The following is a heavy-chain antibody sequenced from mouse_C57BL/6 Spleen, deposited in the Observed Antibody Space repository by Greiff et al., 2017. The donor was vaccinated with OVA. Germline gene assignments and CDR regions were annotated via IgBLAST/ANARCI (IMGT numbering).Heavy chain of an antibody. J-gene: IGHJ2*01. CDR1: GYTFTSYW. CDR3: ARRGDYGGHFDY. CDR2: IDPSDSYT. Sequence: QVQLQQPGAELVMPGASVKLSCKASGYTFTSYWMHWVKQRPGQGLEWIGEIDPSDSYTNYNQKFKGKSTLTVDKSSSTAYMQLSSLTSEDSAVYYCARRGDYGGHFDYWGQGTTLTVSS. V-gene: IGHV1-69*01. D-gene: IGHD2-4*01.